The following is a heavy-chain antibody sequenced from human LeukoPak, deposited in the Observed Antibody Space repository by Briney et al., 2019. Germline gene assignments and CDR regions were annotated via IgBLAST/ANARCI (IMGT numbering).Heavy chain of an antibody. D-gene: IGHD2-21*02. Sequence: ASVKVSCKASGYTFTSNGISWVRQAPGQGLEWMGWISAYNGNTNYEQKLQGRVTMTTDTSTSTAYMELRSLRSEDTAVYYCAIEKVTFDYWGQGTLVTVSS. V-gene: IGHV1-18*01. CDR3: AIEKVTFDY. CDR1: GYTFTSNG. J-gene: IGHJ4*02. CDR2: ISAYNGNT.